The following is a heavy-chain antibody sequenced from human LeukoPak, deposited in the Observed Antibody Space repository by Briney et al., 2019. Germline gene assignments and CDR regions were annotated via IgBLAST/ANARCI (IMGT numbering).Heavy chain of an antibody. CDR1: GFTFSSYS. CDR3: AKYVAAGENYYYYYGMDV. Sequence: GGSLRLSCAASGFTFSSYSMNWVRQAPGKGLEWVSSISSSSSYIYYADSVKGRFTISRDNAKNSLYLQMNSLRAEDTAVYYCAKYVAAGENYYYYYGMDVWGQGTTVTVSS. J-gene: IGHJ6*02. V-gene: IGHV3-21*04. CDR2: ISSSSSYI. D-gene: IGHD6-13*01.